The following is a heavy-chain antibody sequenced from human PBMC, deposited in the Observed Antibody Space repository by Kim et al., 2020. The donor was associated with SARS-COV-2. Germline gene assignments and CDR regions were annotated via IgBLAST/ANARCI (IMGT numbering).Heavy chain of an antibody. Sequence: GGSLRLSCTASGFTFGDYAMSWFRQAPGKGLEWVGFIRSKAYGGTTEYAASVKGRFTISRDDSKSIAYLQMNSLKTEDTAVYYCTRASEDGSGSYSFDYWGQGTLVTVSS. D-gene: IGHD3-10*01. J-gene: IGHJ4*02. CDR3: TRASEDGSGSYSFDY. CDR2: IRSKAYGGTT. V-gene: IGHV3-49*03. CDR1: GFTFGDYA.